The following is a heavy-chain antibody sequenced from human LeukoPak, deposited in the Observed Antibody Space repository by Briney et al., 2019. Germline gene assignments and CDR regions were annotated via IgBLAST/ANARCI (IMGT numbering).Heavy chain of an antibody. J-gene: IGHJ3*02. Sequence: SETLSLTCTVSGGSMSTYYWSWIRQPPGKGLEWIGYVYYDGNNDYNPSLKSRVTTSIDTSKKQFSLKLTSVTAADTAVYYCARVKDDDDYDRAFDIWGQGTMVTVSS. CDR1: GGSMSTYY. D-gene: IGHD3-16*01. CDR3: ARVKDDDDYDRAFDI. CDR2: VYYDGNN. V-gene: IGHV4-59*01.